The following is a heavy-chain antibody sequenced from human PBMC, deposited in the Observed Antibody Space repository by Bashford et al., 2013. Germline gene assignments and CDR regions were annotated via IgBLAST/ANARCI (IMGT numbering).Heavy chain of an antibody. CDR2: IIPIFGTA. CDR1: GGTFSSYA. D-gene: IGHD2-21*02. V-gene: IGHV1-69*13. J-gene: IGHJ3*02. Sequence: SVKVSCKASGGTFSSYAISWVRQAPGQGLEWMGGIIPIFGTANYAQKFQGRVTITADESTSTAYMELSSLRSEDTAVYYCARDRPGTCGGDCYPNPIDAFDIWGQGTMVTVS. CDR3: ARDRPGTCGGDCYPNPIDAFDI.